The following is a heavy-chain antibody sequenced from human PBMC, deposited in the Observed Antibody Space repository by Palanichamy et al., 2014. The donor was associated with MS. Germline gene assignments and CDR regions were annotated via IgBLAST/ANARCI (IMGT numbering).Heavy chain of an antibody. V-gene: IGHV4-39*01. CDR2: IYCSGST. CDR3: ARLGTTGTSLDY. J-gene: IGHJ4*02. D-gene: IGHD1-1*01. Sequence: LQESGPGLVKPSETLSLTCTVSGGSISSSSYYWGWIRQPPGKGLEWIGSIYCSGSTYYNPSLKSRVTISVDTSKNQFSLKLSSVTAADTAVYYCARLGTTGTSLDYWGQGTLVTVSS. CDR1: GGSISSSSYY.